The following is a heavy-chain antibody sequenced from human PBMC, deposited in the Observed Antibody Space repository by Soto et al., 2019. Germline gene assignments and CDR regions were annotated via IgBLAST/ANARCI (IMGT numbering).Heavy chain of an antibody. V-gene: IGHV3-74*03. J-gene: IGHJ4*02. D-gene: IGHD3-3*01. CDR2: ISGDGRST. CDR1: GFTFSDYY. Sequence: SLRLSCAASGFTFSDYYMHWVRQTPGKGLVWVSYISGDGRSTTYADSVKGRFTISRDNAKNTLYLQMNSLRVDDTAVYYCTRDDSEWPKKPKGYWGQGTLVTVSS. CDR3: TRDDSEWPKKPKGY.